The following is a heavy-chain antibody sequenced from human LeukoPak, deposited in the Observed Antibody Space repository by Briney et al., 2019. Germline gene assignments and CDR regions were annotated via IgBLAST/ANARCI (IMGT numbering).Heavy chain of an antibody. V-gene: IGHV1-8*01. Sequence: ASVKVSCKASGYTFTSYDINWVRQATGQGLEWMGWMNPNSGNTGYAQKFQGRVTMTRNTSISTAYMELSSLRPEDTAVYYCARESLHGGYSSIWGQGTLVTVSS. D-gene: IGHD6-19*01. CDR2: MNPNSGNT. CDR1: GYTFTSYD. J-gene: IGHJ4*02. CDR3: ARESLHGGYSSI.